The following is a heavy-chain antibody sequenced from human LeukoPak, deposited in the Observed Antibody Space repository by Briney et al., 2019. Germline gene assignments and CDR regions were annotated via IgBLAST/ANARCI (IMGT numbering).Heavy chain of an antibody. CDR1: GFNYSSYT. V-gene: IGHV3-48*01. CDR3: VRGSLASGVVVYYYYYLDV. D-gene: IGHD3-3*01. CDR2: ISASRGIT. Sequence: PGGSLRLSCAASGFNYSSYTMSWVRQAPGMGLEWLSYISASRGITYYADSVKGRFTISRDNAKNSLYLQMNSLRAEDTAVYYCVRGSLASGVVVYYYYYLDVWGKGTTVTVSS. J-gene: IGHJ6*03.